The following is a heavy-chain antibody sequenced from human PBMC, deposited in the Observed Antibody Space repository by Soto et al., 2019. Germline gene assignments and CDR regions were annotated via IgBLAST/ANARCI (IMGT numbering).Heavy chain of an antibody. D-gene: IGHD4-17*01. V-gene: IGHV1-2*02. CDR1: GYTFTVFY. Sequence: QVQLVQSGAEVKKPGASVKVSCKAFGYTFTVFYMHWVRQAPGQGLEWMGWINPNSGGTNYAQKFQGRVTMTRDTSISTAYMELSSLKSDDTAVYYCARLPAATTVTTPAAYFDYWGQGTLVTVSS. J-gene: IGHJ4*02. CDR2: INPNSGGT. CDR3: ARLPAATTVTTPAAYFDY.